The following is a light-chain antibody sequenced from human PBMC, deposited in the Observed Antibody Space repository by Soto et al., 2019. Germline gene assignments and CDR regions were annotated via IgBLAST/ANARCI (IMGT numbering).Light chain of an antibody. CDR3: QTWGSGIQV. Sequence: QSVLTQPPSVSGAPGQRVTISCTGSSSNIGAGYDVHWYQQFPGTAPKVLIYGDYNRPSGVPDRFSGSKSGTSASLVITGLQAEDEADYYCQTWGSGIQVFGGGTKLTVL. CDR1: SSNIGAGYD. V-gene: IGLV1-40*01. J-gene: IGLJ3*02. CDR2: GDY.